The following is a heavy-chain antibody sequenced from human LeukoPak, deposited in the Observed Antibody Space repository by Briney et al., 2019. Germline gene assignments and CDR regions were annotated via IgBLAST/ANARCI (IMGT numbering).Heavy chain of an antibody. CDR2: ISSSSSTT. CDR3: ARAPRYSSPNFDY. V-gene: IGHV3-48*02. J-gene: IGHJ4*02. D-gene: IGHD6-13*01. CDR1: GFTFSSYS. Sequence: GGSLRLSCAASGFTFSSYSMNWVRQAPGKGLEWVSYISSSSSTTYYADSVKGRFTISRDNAKNSLYLQMNSLRDEDKAVYYCARAPRYSSPNFDYWGQGTLVTVSS.